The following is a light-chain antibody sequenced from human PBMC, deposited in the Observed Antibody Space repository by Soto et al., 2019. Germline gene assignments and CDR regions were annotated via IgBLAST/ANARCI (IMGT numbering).Light chain of an antibody. Sequence: EIVLTQSPATLSLSPGERATLSCRASQSVSSYLAWYQQKPGQAPRLLIYDASNRATGIPARFSGSGSGTDFTLTISSLEPEDFAVYYGQQRSNWPQAPLTFGDRTKVEIK. CDR1: QSVSSY. CDR2: DAS. V-gene: IGKV3-11*01. J-gene: IGKJ4*01. CDR3: QQRSNWPQAPLT.